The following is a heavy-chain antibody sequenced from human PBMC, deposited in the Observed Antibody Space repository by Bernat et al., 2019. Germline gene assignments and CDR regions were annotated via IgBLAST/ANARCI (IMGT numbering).Heavy chain of an antibody. J-gene: IGHJ6*02. Sequence: QLQLQESGPGLVKPSETLSLTCTVSGGSISSSSYYWGWIRQPPGKGLEWIGSIYYSGSTYYNPSLKSRVTISVDTSKNQFSLKLSSVTAADTAVYYCERQSGGGIAARIEYGMDVWGQGTTVTVSS. CDR2: IYYSGST. CDR3: ERQSGGGIAARIEYGMDV. D-gene: IGHD6-6*01. CDR1: GGSISSSSYY. V-gene: IGHV4-39*01.